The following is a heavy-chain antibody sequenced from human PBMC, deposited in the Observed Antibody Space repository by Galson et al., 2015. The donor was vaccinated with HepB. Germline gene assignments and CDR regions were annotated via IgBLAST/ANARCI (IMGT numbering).Heavy chain of an antibody. Sequence: SLRLSCAASGFTFSDYYMSWIRQAPGKGLEWVSYISSSGSTIYYADSVKGRFTISRDNAKNSLYLQMNSLRAEDTAVYYCARDPPIKTETPYYDFWSGYYGSGVPDAFDIWGQGTMVTVSS. J-gene: IGHJ3*02. CDR1: GFTFSDYY. CDR3: ARDPPIKTETPYYDFWSGYYGSGVPDAFDI. D-gene: IGHD3-3*01. CDR2: ISSSGSTI. V-gene: IGHV3-11*01.